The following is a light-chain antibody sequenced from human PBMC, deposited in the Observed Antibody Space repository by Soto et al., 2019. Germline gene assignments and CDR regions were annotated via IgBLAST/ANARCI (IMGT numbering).Light chain of an antibody. CDR1: SSDVGGYNY. V-gene: IGLV2-11*01. CDR2: DVS. J-gene: IGLJ1*01. CDR3: CSYAGSYTSLYV. Sequence: QSALTHPRSVSGSPGQSVTISCTGTSSDVGGYNYVSWYQQHPGKAPKLMIYDVSKRPSGVPDRFPGSKSGNTASLTISGLQAEDEADYYCCSYAGSYTSLYVFGTGTKVTV.